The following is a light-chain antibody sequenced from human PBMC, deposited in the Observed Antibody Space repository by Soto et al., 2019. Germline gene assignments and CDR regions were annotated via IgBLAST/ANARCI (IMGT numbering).Light chain of an antibody. V-gene: IGKV3-20*01. CDR2: DAS. J-gene: IGKJ1*01. Sequence: EIVLTQSPATLSLSPGERATLSCRASQSVSSYLAWYQQKPGQAPRLLIYDASNRATGIPDRFSGSGSGTDFTLTISRLEPEDFAVYYCQQYVGSPGTFGQGTKVDIK. CDR3: QQYVGSPGT. CDR1: QSVSSY.